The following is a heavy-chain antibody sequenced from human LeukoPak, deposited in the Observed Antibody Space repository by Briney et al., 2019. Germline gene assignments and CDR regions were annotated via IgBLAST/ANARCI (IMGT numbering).Heavy chain of an antibody. V-gene: IGHV1-2*02. CDR2: INPNSGGT. D-gene: IGHD4-17*01. CDR3: ARETTVTYNSDAFDI. CDR1: GYTFTGYY. Sequence: ASVKVSCKASGYTFTGYYMHWVRQAPGQGLEWMGWINPNSGGTNYAQKFQGRVTITRDTSASTAYMELSSLRSEDTAVYYCARETTVTYNSDAFDIWGQGTMVTVSS. J-gene: IGHJ3*02.